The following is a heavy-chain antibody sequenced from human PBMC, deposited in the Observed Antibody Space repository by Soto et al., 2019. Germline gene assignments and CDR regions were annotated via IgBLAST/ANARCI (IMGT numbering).Heavy chain of an antibody. CDR2: IYHSGST. CDR1: GGSISSSNW. CDR3: ARCSDDSSGYYKYNWFDP. J-gene: IGHJ5*02. V-gene: IGHV4-4*02. Sequence: QVQLQESGPGLVKPSGTLSLTCVVSGGSISSSNWWSWVRQPPGKGLEWIGEIYHSGSTNYNPSINSRVTILVDKSKNQFSLRLSSVTAADTAVYYCARCSDDSSGYYKYNWFDPWGQGALVTVSS. D-gene: IGHD3-22*01.